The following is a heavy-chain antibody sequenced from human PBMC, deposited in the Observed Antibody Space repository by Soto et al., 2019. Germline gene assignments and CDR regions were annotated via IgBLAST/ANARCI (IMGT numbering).Heavy chain of an antibody. D-gene: IGHD3-3*01. Sequence: RKISCKGSGYSFTSYWISWVRQMPGKGLEWMGRIDPSDSYTNYSPSFQGHVTISADKSISTAYLQWSSLKASDTAMYYCARLPYYDFWSGYAPSYYYGMDVWGQGTTVTVSS. CDR2: IDPSDSYT. V-gene: IGHV5-10-1*01. J-gene: IGHJ6*02. CDR1: GYSFTSYW. CDR3: ARLPYYDFWSGYAPSYYYGMDV.